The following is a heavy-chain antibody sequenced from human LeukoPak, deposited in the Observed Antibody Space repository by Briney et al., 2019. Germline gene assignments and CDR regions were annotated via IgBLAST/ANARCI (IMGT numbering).Heavy chain of an antibody. V-gene: IGHV4-30-2*01. CDR2: IYHSGST. Sequence: PSETLSLTCAVSGGSISSGGYSWSWIRQPPEKGLEWIGYIYHSGSTYYNPSLKSRVTISVDRSKNQFSLKLSSVTAADTAVYYCARDVYRQQQLVTFDLWGRGTLVTVSS. CDR3: ARDVYRQQQLVTFDL. CDR1: GGSISSGGYS. D-gene: IGHD6-13*01. J-gene: IGHJ2*01.